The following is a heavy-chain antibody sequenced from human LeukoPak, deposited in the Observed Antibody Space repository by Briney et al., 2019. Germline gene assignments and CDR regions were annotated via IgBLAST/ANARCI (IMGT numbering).Heavy chain of an antibody. Sequence: GESLKISCQGSGYTFTGYYMHWVRQAPGQGLEWMGWINPNSGGTNYAQKFQGRVTMTRDTSISTAYMELSRLSSDDTAVYYCARDPSGIAVAGLFDYWGQGTLVTVSS. CDR3: ARDPSGIAVAGLFDY. D-gene: IGHD6-19*01. J-gene: IGHJ4*02. CDR1: GYTFTGYY. CDR2: INPNSGGT. V-gene: IGHV1-2*02.